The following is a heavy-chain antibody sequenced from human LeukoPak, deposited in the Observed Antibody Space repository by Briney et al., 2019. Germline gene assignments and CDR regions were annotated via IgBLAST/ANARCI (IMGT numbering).Heavy chain of an antibody. CDR1: GGSFSGYY. D-gene: IGHD1-1*01. J-gene: IGHJ4*02. CDR3: AGGRGPGYFGY. Sequence: SETLSLTCAVYGGSFSGYYWSWIRQPPGKGLEWIGEINHSGSTNYNPSLKSRVTISVDTSKNQFSLKLSSVTAADTAVYHCAGGRGPGYFGYWGQGTLVTVSS. CDR2: INHSGST. V-gene: IGHV4-34*01.